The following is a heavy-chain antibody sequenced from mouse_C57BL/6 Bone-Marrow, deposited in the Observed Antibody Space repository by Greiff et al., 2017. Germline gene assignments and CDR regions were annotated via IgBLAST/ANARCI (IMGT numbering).Heavy chain of an antibody. Sequence: QVQLQQSGPELVKPGASVKISCKASGYAFSSSWMNWVKQRPGKGLEWIGRIYPGDGDTNYNGKFKGKATLTADKSSSTAYVQLSILTSEDSAVYSCARGGRYDGYYGIACWGQGTLVTVSA. V-gene: IGHV1-82*01. CDR2: IYPGDGDT. J-gene: IGHJ3*01. D-gene: IGHD2-3*01. CDR3: ARGGRYDGYYGIAC. CDR1: GYAFSSSW.